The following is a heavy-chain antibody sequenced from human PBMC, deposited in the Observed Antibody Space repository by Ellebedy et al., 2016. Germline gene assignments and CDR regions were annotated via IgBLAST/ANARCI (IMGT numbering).Heavy chain of an antibody. J-gene: IGHJ4*02. CDR3: AKDMRPTGVY. Sequence: GESLKISCAASGFTFSSFWMSWVRQAPGKGLEWVANIHQDGSEKNYVDSVKGRFTISRDNAKNSLYLQMTSLTTEDTGLYYCAKDMRPTGVYWGQGTLVTVSS. V-gene: IGHV3-7*03. CDR2: IHQDGSEK. D-gene: IGHD3-10*01. CDR1: GFTFSSFW.